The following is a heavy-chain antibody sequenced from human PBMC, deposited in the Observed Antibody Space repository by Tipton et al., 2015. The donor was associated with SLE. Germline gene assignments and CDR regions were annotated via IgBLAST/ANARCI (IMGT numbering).Heavy chain of an antibody. D-gene: IGHD1-1*01. CDR3: AKGTTEGGFDY. CDR1: GYRFTNYW. CDR2: IHPGDSNT. Sequence: QLVQSGAEVKKPGESLKISCKGSGYRFTNYWVVWVRQVPGKGLDWMGMIHPGDSNTRYSPSFQGQVTISADNSISTAYLQWNSLTASDSAIYFCAKGTTEGGFDYWGQGTLVSVSS. V-gene: IGHV5-51*03. J-gene: IGHJ4*02.